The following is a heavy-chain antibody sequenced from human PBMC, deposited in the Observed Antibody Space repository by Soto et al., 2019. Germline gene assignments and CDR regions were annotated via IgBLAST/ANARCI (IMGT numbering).Heavy chain of an antibody. CDR2: ISGSGGSA. D-gene: IGHD6-19*01. CDR3: AKDLISSGWSTWFDP. Sequence: EVQLLESGGGLVQPGGSLRLSCAASGFTFSSYAMTWVRQAPGKGLEWVSVISGSGGSAQYADSVRGRFTISRDNAWDTVYLHMNSLRVEDTALFYCAKDLISSGWSTWFDPRCQGTLVTVSS. V-gene: IGHV3-23*01. CDR1: GFTFSSYA. J-gene: IGHJ5*02.